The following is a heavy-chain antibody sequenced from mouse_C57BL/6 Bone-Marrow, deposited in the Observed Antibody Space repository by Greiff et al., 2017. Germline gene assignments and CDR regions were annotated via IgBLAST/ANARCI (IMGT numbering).Heavy chain of an antibody. CDR2: IYPRSGNT. Sequence: VQLKESGAELARPGASVKLSCKASGYTFTSYGISWVKQRTGQGLEWIGEIYPRSGNTYYNEKFKGKATLTADKSSSTAYMELRSLTSEDSAVYFCARYGSRYFDYWGQGTTLTVSS. V-gene: IGHV1-81*01. J-gene: IGHJ2*01. CDR3: ARYGSRYFDY. CDR1: GYTFTSYG. D-gene: IGHD1-1*01.